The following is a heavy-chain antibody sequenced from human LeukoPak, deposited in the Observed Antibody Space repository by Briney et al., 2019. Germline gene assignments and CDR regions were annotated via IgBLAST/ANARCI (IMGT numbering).Heavy chain of an antibody. CDR2: INHSGST. CDR3: ARANYYGSGRRFDP. D-gene: IGHD3-10*01. V-gene: IGHV4-34*01. J-gene: IGHJ5*02. Sequence: SETLSLTCAVYGGSFSGYYRSWIRQPPGKGLEWIGEINHSGSTNYNPSLKSRVTISVDTSKNQFSLKLSSVTAADTAVYYCARANYYGSGRRFDPWGQGTLVTVSS. CDR1: GGSFSGYY.